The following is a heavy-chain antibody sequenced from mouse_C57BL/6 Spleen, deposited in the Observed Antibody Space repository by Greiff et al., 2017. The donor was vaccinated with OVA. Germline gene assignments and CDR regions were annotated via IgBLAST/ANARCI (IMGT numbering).Heavy chain of an antibody. CDR3: SRGRVWVAY. Sequence: VQLQQSGAELVKPGASVKLSCKASGYTFTSYGMRWVKQSPGQGLEWIGMIHPKSGSTNYPEKLKSKDTLTVDKSSSTSYMLLSSLTSEDSAVYSCSRGRVWVAYWGQGTLVTVSA. CDR2: IHPKSGST. CDR1: GYTFTSYG. J-gene: IGHJ3*01. V-gene: IGHV1-64*01.